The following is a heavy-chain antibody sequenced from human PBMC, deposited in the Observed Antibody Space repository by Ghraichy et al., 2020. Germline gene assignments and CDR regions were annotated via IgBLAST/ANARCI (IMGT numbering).Heavy chain of an antibody. CDR3: ARYVVVVAATRRYFDY. V-gene: IGHV1-69*13. J-gene: IGHJ4*02. CDR2: IIPIFGTA. D-gene: IGHD2-15*01. Sequence: SVKVSCKASGGTFSSYAISWVRQAPGQGLEWMGGIIPIFGTANYAQKFQGRVTITADESTSTAYMELSSLRSEDTAVYYCARYVVVVAATRRYFDYWGQGTLVTVSS. CDR1: GGTFSSYA.